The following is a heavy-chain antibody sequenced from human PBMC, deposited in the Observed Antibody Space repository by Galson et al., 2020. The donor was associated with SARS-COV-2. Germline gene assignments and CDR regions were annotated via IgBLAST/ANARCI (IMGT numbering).Heavy chain of an antibody. Sequence: TGGSLRLSCAASGFTFDDYAMHWVRQAPGKGLEWVSGISWNSGSIGYADSVKGRFTISRDNAKNSLYLQMNSLRAEDTALYYCASLDEGIIGYWGQGTLVTVSS. CDR1: GFTFDDYA. V-gene: IGHV3-9*01. CDR2: ISWNSGSI. CDR3: ASLDEGIIGY. J-gene: IGHJ4*02. D-gene: IGHD3-10*01.